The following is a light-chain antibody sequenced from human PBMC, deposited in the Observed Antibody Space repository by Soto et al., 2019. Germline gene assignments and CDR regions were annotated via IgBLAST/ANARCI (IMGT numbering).Light chain of an antibody. CDR2: DNN. CDR3: GTWDSSLSAVV. V-gene: IGLV1-51*01. J-gene: IGLJ2*01. CDR1: SSNVGNNY. Sequence: QSVLTQPPSVSAAPGQEVTISCSGSSSNVGNNYVSWYQQFPGMAPKLLIHDNNQRPSGIPDRFSGSKSGTSATLDITGLQTGDEADYYCGTWDSSLSAVVFGGGTKLTVL.